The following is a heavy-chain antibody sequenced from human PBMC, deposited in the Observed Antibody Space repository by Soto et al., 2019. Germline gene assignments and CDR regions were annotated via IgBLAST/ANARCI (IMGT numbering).Heavy chain of an antibody. CDR3: ARLDNTQRDY. J-gene: IGHJ4*02. D-gene: IGHD1-1*01. V-gene: IGHV3-21*01. Sequence: SGVSLRLSCAASGFTFSDYSMNWVRQAPGKGLAWVSSISRTGDYRYYADSLKGRLTVSRDNAKNSLYLHLNNLRAKDTAVDFFARLDNTQRDYWGQGTLVTVSS. CDR2: ISRTGDYR. CDR1: GFTFSDYS.